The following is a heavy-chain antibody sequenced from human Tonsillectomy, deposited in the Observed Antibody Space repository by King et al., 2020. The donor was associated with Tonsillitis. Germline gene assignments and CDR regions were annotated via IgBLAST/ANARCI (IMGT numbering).Heavy chain of an antibody. Sequence: VQLQESGPGLVKPSETLSLTCTVSGGSISSYYWSWIRQPPGKGLEWIGYIYYTGSTNYNPSLKSRVTISVDTSKNQFSLKLSSVTAADTAVYYFARRRGSNSGNWFDPWGQGTLVTVSS. CDR3: ARRRGSNSGNWFDP. V-gene: IGHV4-59*01. CDR2: IYYTGST. D-gene: IGHD1-26*01. J-gene: IGHJ5*02. CDR1: GGSISSYY.